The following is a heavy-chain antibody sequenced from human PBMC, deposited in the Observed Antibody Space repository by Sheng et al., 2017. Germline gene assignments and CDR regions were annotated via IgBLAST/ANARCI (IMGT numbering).Heavy chain of an antibody. CDR3: VRSGVPNGFDI. D-gene: IGHD2-15*01. CDR1: GFTSSRHW. V-gene: IGHV3-74*03. Sequence: EVQLVESGGGSVHPGESLRLSCAASGFTSSRHWMQWVRQAPGKGLVWVSRIDGDGSTTTYADSVKGRFTIFRDNAKNTLYLQINSLRAEDTAVYYCVRSGVPNGFDIWGQGTMVTVS. CDR2: IDGDGSTT. J-gene: IGHJ3*02.